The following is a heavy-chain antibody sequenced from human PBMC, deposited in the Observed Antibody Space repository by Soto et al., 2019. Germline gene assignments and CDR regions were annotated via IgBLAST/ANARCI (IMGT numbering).Heavy chain of an antibody. Sequence: ASVKVSCKASGYTFTSYGISWVRQAPGQGLEWKGWISAYNGNTNYAQKLQGRFTMTTDTSTSTAYMELRSLRSDDTAVYYCARTGDILMVYAIDYWGQGTLVTVSS. CDR3: ARTGDILMVYAIDY. CDR1: GYTFTSYG. J-gene: IGHJ4*02. V-gene: IGHV1-18*01. D-gene: IGHD2-8*01. CDR2: ISAYNGNT.